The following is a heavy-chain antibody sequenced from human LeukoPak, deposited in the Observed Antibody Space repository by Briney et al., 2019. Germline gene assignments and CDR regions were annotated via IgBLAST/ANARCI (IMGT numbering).Heavy chain of an antibody. CDR3: VPFSLTNVP. Sequence: GGSLRLSCAASGFTFSSYAMTWVRQAPGKGLEWVSAIKSGGDATYYADSVKGRSTISRDNSKNTLYLQMNSLRAEDAAVYYCVPFSLTNVPWGQGTLVTVSS. D-gene: IGHD2-2*01. V-gene: IGHV3-23*01. J-gene: IGHJ5*02. CDR2: IKSGGDAT. CDR1: GFTFSSYA.